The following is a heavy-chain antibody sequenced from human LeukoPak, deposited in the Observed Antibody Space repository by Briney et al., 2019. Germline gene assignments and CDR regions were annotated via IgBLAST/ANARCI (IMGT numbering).Heavy chain of an antibody. J-gene: IGHJ4*02. CDR3: ARGSVGLEVPNGYFDY. Sequence: PSETLSLTCTVSGYSISSGYYWGWIRQPPGKGLEWIGSIYHSGSTYYNPSLKSRVTISVDTSKNQFSLKLSSVTAADTAVYYCARGSVGLEVPNGYFDYWGQGTLVTVSS. V-gene: IGHV4-38-2*02. CDR1: GYSISSGYY. CDR2: IYHSGST. D-gene: IGHD3-10*01.